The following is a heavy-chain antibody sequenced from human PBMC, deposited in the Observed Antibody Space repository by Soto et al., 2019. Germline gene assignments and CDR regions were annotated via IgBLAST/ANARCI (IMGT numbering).Heavy chain of an antibody. CDR1: CYTFTTYG. V-gene: IGHV1-18*04. CDR3: ARDGERDTGLNFYYYLHGMDA. CDR2: ISPYNGTT. Sequence: ASVKVSCKSSCYTFTTYGISWVRQAPGQGLELMGWISPYNGTTKYAEKFQGEMTMTTDTATSTAYMDLRSLRSDDTAVYYCARDGERDTGLNFYYYLHGMDAWGQGTRVTVSS. J-gene: IGHJ6*02. D-gene: IGHD1-1*01.